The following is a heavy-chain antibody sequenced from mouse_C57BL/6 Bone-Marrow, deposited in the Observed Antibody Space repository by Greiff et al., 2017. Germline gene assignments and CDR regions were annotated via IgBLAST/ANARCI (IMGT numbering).Heavy chain of an antibody. D-gene: IGHD2-4*01. CDR2: INPSSGYP. V-gene: IGHV1-7*01. CDR3: SRSYYDYDGKGY. Sequence: QVQLKESGAELAQPGASVKLSCKASGSTFTSYWMHWVKQRPGQGLEWIGYINPSSGYPKSNQKFKDKATLTADKSSSTAYMQLSSLTYEDSAVYYCSRSYYDYDGKGYWGQGTTLTVSS. CDR1: GSTFTSYW. J-gene: IGHJ2*01.